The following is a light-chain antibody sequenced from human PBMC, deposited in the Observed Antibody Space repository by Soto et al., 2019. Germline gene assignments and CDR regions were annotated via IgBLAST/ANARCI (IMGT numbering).Light chain of an antibody. J-gene: IGLJ3*02. Sequence: QSALTQPASVSGSPGQSITISCTGTNSDVGGDISVSWYQQHPGKAPKLIIYDVTNRPSGVSDRFSGSESGNTASLTISGLQAEDEADYYCSSYTTTSTLGFGGGTKLTVL. V-gene: IGLV2-14*01. CDR3: SSYTTTSTLG. CDR2: DVT. CDR1: NSDVGGDIS.